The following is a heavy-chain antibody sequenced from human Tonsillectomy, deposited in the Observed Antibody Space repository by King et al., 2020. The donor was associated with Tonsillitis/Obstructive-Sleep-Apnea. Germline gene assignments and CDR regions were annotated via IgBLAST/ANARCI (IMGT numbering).Heavy chain of an antibody. J-gene: IGHJ4*02. Sequence: QLVQSGGGLIQPGGSLRLSCAASGFTVSSNYMSWVRQAPGVGLEWVSVLYSGGGTYYADSVKVRFTISRDNSKNTLYLQMNSLRAEDTAVYYCARGPQYDILTGSPEGHWGQGTLVTVSS. V-gene: IGHV3-53*01. CDR1: GFTVSSNY. CDR2: LYSGGGT. D-gene: IGHD3-9*01. CDR3: ARGPQYDILTGSPEGH.